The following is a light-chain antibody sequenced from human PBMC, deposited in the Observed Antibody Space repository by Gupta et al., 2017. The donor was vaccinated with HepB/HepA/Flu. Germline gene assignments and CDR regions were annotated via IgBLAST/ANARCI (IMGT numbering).Light chain of an antibody. CDR3: GSWDSTLKSWL. V-gene: IGLV1-51*02. Sequence: QSVLTQPPSMSAAPGQKVTISCSGGFSNIGNYDVSWHQRLPSTAPKLLIYENKKRPSGISDRFSGSKSGTSATLAITGLQTGDEADYFCGSWDSTLKSWLFGGGTKLTVL. CDR2: ENK. CDR1: FSNIGNYD. J-gene: IGLJ2*01.